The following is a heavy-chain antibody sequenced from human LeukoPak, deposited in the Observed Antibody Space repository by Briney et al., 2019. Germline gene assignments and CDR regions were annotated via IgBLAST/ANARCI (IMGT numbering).Heavy chain of an antibody. Sequence: GGSLGLSCAASGFTFSRYWMHWVRQAPGKGLVWVPRINGDGSTTSYADSVKGGFTISRDNAKNTLYLQMNSLRAEDTAVYYCATGNYYDSRGYYTFGHWGQGTLVTVSS. CDR2: INGDGSTT. V-gene: IGHV3-74*01. J-gene: IGHJ1*01. D-gene: IGHD3-22*01. CDR3: ATGNYYDSRGYYTFGH. CDR1: GFTFSRYW.